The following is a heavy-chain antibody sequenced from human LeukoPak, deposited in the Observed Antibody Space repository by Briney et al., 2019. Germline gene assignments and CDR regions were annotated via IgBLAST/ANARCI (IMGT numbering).Heavy chain of an antibody. J-gene: IGHJ6*03. D-gene: IGHD3-3*01. Sequence: SETLSLTCTVSGGSISSYYWSWIRQPPGKGLEWIGYIYYSGSTNYNPSLKSRVTISVDTSKSQFSLKLTSVTAADTAVYYCARGMKVGVVTYYHMDVWGKGTTVTVSS. CDR2: IYYSGST. CDR3: ARGMKVGVVTYYHMDV. V-gene: IGHV4-59*01. CDR1: GGSISSYY.